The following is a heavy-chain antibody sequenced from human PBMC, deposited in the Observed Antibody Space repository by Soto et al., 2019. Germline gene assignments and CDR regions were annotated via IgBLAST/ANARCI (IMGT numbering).Heavy chain of an antibody. Sequence: GASVKVSCKCSGYPFTHYGITWVRQAPGQGLEWMGWISAHNGNTDYAQRLQGRVTVTRDTSTSTAYMELRSLRSDDTAVYYCARSSSGPPPDAFDIWGQGTMVTVSS. CDR3: ARSSSGPPPDAFDI. CDR1: GYPFTHYG. CDR2: ISAHNGNT. J-gene: IGHJ3*02. D-gene: IGHD6-19*01. V-gene: IGHV1-18*01.